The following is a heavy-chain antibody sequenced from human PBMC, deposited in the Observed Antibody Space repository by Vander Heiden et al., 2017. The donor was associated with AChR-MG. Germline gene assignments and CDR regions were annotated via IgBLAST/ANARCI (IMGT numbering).Heavy chain of an antibody. CDR2: ISYDGSNK. Sequence: QVQLVESGGGVVQPGRSLRLSCAASGFTFRSYGMHWVRQAPGKGLEWVAVISYDGSNKYYADSVKGRFTISRDNSKNTLYLQMNSLRAEDTAVYYCAKGPPIVVVPAANAWFDPWGQGTLVTVSS. V-gene: IGHV3-30*18. CDR3: AKGPPIVVVPAANAWFDP. CDR1: GFTFRSYG. D-gene: IGHD2-2*01. J-gene: IGHJ5*02.